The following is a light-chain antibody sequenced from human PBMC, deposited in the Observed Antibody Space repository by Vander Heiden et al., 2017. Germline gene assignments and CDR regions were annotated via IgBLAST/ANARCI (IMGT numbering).Light chain of an antibody. J-gene: IGKJ2*01. CDR3: MQASQFPYT. V-gene: IGKV2-24*01. Sequence: DIVMTQTPLSSPVTLGQPASISCRSSQSLVHSDGNTYLSWLQQRPGQPPRLLIYEISKRFSGVPDRFGGSGAGTDFTLKISRVEAEDVGVYYCMQASQFPYTFGQGTKLEIK. CDR2: EIS. CDR1: QSLVHSDGNTY.